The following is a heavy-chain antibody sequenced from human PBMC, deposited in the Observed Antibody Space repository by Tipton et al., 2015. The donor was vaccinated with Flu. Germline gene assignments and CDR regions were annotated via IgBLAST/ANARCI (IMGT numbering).Heavy chain of an antibody. CDR1: GFRFSGHW. CDR2: INYDGSEK. CDR3: ARDDNVGASDY. Sequence: SLRLSCAASGFRFSGHWMNWVRLPPGKGPEWVANINYDGSEKRYGDSAKGRFTISRDNAKNSLYLQMNSLRVEDTAVYYCARDDNVGASDYWGQGTLVTVSS. J-gene: IGHJ4*02. V-gene: IGHV3-7*01. D-gene: IGHD3-16*01.